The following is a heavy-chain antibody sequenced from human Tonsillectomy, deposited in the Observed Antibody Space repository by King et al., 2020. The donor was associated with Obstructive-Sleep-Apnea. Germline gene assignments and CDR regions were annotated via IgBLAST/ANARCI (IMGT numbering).Heavy chain of an antibody. D-gene: IGHD3-10*01. CDR1: GYSFTSYW. V-gene: IGHV5-10-1*01. CDR3: ARHIYGSGTLGFDL. J-gene: IGHJ2*01. CDR2: IDPSDSYT. Sequence: VQLVESGAEMKKPGESLRISCKGSGYSFTSYWISWVRQMPGKGLEWMGGIDPSDSYTNYSPSFQGHGTISADKSISTAYLQWSSLKASDTAMYYCARHIYGSGTLGFDLWGRGTLVTVSS.